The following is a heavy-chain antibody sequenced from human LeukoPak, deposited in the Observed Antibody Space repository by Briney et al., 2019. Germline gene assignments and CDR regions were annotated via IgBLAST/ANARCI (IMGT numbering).Heavy chain of an antibody. CDR1: GFTFSTYT. V-gene: IGHV3-21*01. CDR2: INTGSNLV. J-gene: IGHJ6*03. D-gene: IGHD6-6*01. Sequence: PGGSLRLSCAASGFTFSTYTMNWVRQAPGKGLEWVSSINTGSNLVYYADSVKGRFTISRDNAKNSLYLQMNSLRAEDTAVYYCARPQEPEGYRSWSGRGYYYMDVWGKGNTVTVSS. CDR3: ARPQEPEGYRSWSGRGYYYMDV.